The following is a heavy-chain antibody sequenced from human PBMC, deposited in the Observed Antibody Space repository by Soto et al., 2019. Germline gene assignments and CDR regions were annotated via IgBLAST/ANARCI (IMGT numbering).Heavy chain of an antibody. CDR1: GGSISSYY. D-gene: IGHD3-9*01. CDR2: IYYSGST. CDR3: ARGQQILRYSTPFDP. J-gene: IGHJ5*02. V-gene: IGHV4-59*01. Sequence: SETLSLTCTVSGGSISSYYWSWIRQPPGKGLEWIGYIYYSGSTNYNPSLKSRVTISVDTSKNQFSLKLSSVIAADTAVYYCARGQQILRYSTPFDPWGQGTLVTVSS.